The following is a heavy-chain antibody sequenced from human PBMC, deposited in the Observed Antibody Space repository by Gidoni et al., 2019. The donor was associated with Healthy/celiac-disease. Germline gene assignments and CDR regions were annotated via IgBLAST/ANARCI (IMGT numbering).Heavy chain of an antibody. V-gene: IGHV1-69*06. J-gene: IGHJ6*02. CDR1: GGTFRSYA. CDR2: IIPIFGTA. D-gene: IGHD4-4*01. Sequence: VQLVQSGAEVKKPGPSVKVSCQASGGTFRSYAISWVRQAPGQGLEWMGWIIPIFGTANYAQKFQGRVTITADKSTSTAYMELSSLRSEDTAVYYCARSLNGLQVYYYGMDVWGQGTTVTVSS. CDR3: ARSLNGLQVYYYGMDV.